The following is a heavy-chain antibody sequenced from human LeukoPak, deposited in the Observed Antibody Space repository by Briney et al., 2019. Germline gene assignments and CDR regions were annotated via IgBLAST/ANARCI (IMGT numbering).Heavy chain of an antibody. CDR3: ARRGLIWFGELRGYYFDY. V-gene: IGHV1-18*01. D-gene: IGHD3-10*01. CDR2: ISAYNGNT. Sequence: ASVKVSCKASGYTFTSYGISWVRQAPGQGLEWMGWISAYNGNTNYAQKLQGRVTMTTDTSTSTAYMELRSLRSDDTAVYYCARRGLIWFGELRGYYFDYWGQGTLVTVSS. J-gene: IGHJ4*02. CDR1: GYTFTSYG.